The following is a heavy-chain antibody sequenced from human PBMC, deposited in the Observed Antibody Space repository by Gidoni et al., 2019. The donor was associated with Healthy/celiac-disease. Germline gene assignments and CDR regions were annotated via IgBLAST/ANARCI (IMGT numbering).Heavy chain of an antibody. CDR3: ARAGQVWFGELSTDY. V-gene: IGHV4-61*02. J-gene: IGHJ4*02. D-gene: IGHD3-10*01. CDR2: IYTSGST. CDR1: GGSISSGSSY. Sequence: QVQLQESGPGLVKPSQTLSLTCTVSGGSISSGSSYWRWIRQPAGKGLEWIGRIYTSGSTNYNPSLKSRVTISVDTSKNQFSLKLSSVTAADTAVYYCARAGQVWFGELSTDYWGQGTLVTVSS.